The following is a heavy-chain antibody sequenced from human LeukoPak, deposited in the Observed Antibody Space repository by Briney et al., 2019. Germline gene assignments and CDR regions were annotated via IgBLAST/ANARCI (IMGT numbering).Heavy chain of an antibody. D-gene: IGHD6-13*01. Sequence: ASVKVSCKASGYTFTSYGISWVRQAPGQGLEWMGWISAYNGNTNYAQKLQGRVTMTTDTSTSTAYMELSSLRSEDTAVYYCVAIGLYSSSWSHYFDYWGQGTLVTVSS. CDR3: VAIGLYSSSWSHYFDY. J-gene: IGHJ4*02. CDR2: ISAYNGNT. CDR1: GYTFTSYG. V-gene: IGHV1-18*01.